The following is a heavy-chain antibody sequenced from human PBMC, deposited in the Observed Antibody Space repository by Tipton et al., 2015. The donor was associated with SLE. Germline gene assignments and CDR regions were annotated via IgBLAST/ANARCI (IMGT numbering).Heavy chain of an antibody. CDR2: IYYRGNT. D-gene: IGHD5-12*01. Sequence: TLSLTCTVSGGSTTTYYWSWIRQPPGKGLEWIGFIYYRGNTNYNPSLKSRVTISADTSKNQFFLNLSSVTAADTAVYYCARGRGSGYYRYFDYWGQGALVTVSS. CDR1: GGSTTTYY. V-gene: IGHV4-59*01. CDR3: ARGRGSGYYRYFDY. J-gene: IGHJ4*02.